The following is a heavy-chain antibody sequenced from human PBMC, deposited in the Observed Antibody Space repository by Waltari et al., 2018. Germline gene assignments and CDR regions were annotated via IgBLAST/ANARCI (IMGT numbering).Heavy chain of an antibody. CDR3: ARIGYSSSCQDY. D-gene: IGHD6-13*01. J-gene: IGHJ4*02. Sequence: EVQLVESGGGLVQSGGSLRLSCAASGFTFSLYWMTWVRQVPGKGLEWVANIKEDGNEKYYVDSVKGRFTISRDNAKNSLYLQMNSLRAEDTAIYYCARIGYSSSCQDYWGQGTLVTVSS. CDR1: GFTFSLYW. V-gene: IGHV3-7*01. CDR2: IKEDGNEK.